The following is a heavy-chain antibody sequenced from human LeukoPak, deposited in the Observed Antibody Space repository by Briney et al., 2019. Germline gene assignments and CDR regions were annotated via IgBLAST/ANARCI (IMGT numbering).Heavy chain of an antibody. J-gene: IGHJ4*02. D-gene: IGHD6-13*01. CDR1: GGSINDYY. CDR2: IYYSGST. CDR3: ARLGGGSSWYAADY. Sequence: SETLSLTCTVSGGSINDYYWSWIRQSPGKGLEWIGYIYYSGSTNYNPSLKSRATMSVDTSKNQFSLKLSSVTAADTTLYYCARLGGGSSWYAADYWGQGTRVTVSS. V-gene: IGHV4-59*08.